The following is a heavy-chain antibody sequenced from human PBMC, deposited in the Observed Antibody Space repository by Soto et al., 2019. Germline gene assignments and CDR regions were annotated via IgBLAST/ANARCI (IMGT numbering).Heavy chain of an antibody. J-gene: IGHJ6*02. CDR1: GGSIRSGGYY. CDR3: ARKFDTASGYEPYYYYGMDV. Sequence: SETLSLTCTVSGGSIRSGGYYWSWIRQHPGKGLEWIGYIYYSGSTYYNPSLKSRVTISVDTSKNQFSLKLSSVTAADTAVYYCARKFDTASGYEPYYYYGMDVWGQGTTVTVSS. CDR2: IYYSGST. V-gene: IGHV4-31*03. D-gene: IGHD5-12*01.